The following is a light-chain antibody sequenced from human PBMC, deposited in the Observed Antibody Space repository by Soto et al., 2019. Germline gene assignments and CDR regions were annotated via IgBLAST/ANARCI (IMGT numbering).Light chain of an antibody. CDR1: RSDVGGYRF. CDR3: CSDAGGSPWV. CDR2: DVD. J-gene: IGLJ3*02. V-gene: IGLV2-11*01. Sequence: QSALTQPRSVSGSPGQSVTISCTGARSDVGGYRFVSWYQQHPDKAPKLMIYDVDKRPSGVPDRFSGSKSGNTASLTISGLRVGVGRNYSACSDAGGSPWVFGGGTNLPF.